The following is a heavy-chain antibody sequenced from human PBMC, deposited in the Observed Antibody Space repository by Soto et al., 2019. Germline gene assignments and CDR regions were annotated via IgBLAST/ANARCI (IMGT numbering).Heavy chain of an antibody. CDR3: ARGGYGSGSYYSPYYYYGMDV. J-gene: IGHJ6*02. CDR1: GGTFSSYA. D-gene: IGHD3-10*01. CDR2: IIPIFGTA. Sequence: QVQLVQSGAEVKKPGSSVKVSCKASGGTFSSYAISWVRQAPGQGLEWMGGIIPIFGTANYAQKFQGRVTITADESTSTAYMELSRLRSEDTAVYYCARGGYGSGSYYSPYYYYGMDVWGQGTTVTVSS. V-gene: IGHV1-69*01.